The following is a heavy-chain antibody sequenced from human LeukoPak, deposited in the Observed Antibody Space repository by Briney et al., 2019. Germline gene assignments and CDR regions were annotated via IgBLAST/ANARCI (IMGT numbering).Heavy chain of an antibody. V-gene: IGHV3-23*01. J-gene: IGHJ4*02. Sequence: GGSLRLSCAASGFTFSSYAVSWVRQAPGKGLEWVSAISGSGGSTYYADSVKGRFTISRDNSKNTLYLQMNSLRAEDTAVYYCAYSGTTVYYFDYWGQGTLVTVSS. CDR2: ISGSGGST. CDR3: AYSGTTVYYFDY. D-gene: IGHD1-26*01. CDR1: GFTFSSYA.